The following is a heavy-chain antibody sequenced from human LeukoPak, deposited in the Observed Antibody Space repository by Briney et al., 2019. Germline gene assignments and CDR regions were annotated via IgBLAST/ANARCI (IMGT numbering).Heavy chain of an antibody. CDR1: GFTFSSYA. Sequence: PGGSLRLSCAASGFTFSSYAMSWIRQPPGKGLEWFGYIYYSGSTNYNPSLKSRVTISVDTSKNQFSLKLSSVTAADTAVYYCARTGGYSYGYHYFDYWGQGTLVTVSS. V-gene: IGHV4-59*01. J-gene: IGHJ4*02. CDR2: IYYSGST. CDR3: ARTGGYSYGYHYFDY. D-gene: IGHD5-18*01.